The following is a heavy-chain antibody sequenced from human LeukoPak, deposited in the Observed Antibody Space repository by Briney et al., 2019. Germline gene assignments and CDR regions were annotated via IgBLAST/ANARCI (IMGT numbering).Heavy chain of an antibody. CDR2: IYHSGST. J-gene: IGHJ3*02. V-gene: IGHV4-30-2*01. Sequence: SQTLSLTCTVSGGSISSGGYYWSWIRQPPGKGLEWIGYIYHSGSTYYNPSLKSRVTISVDRSKNQFSLKLSSVTAADTAVYYCARGEGPLDAFDIWGQGTMVTVSS. CDR1: GGSISSGGYY. CDR3: ARGEGPLDAFDI.